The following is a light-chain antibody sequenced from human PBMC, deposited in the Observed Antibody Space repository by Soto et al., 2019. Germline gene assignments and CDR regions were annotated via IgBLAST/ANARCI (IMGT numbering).Light chain of an antibody. V-gene: IGLV2-14*01. CDR2: EVS. Sequence: QSVLTQPASVSGSPGQSITISCTGTSSDVGNYKYVSWYQQHPGKAPKLMIYEVSNRPSGVSNRFSGSKSGTSASLAITGLQAEDEADYYCQSYDSSLSASVVFGGGTKLTVL. CDR3: QSYDSSLSASVV. J-gene: IGLJ2*01. CDR1: SSDVGNYKY.